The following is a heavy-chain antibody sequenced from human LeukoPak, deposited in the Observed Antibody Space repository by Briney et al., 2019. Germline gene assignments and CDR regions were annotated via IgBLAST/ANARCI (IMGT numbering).Heavy chain of an antibody. CDR2: ISSTSSTI. D-gene: IGHD4-11*01. CDR1: GFTFSSFS. V-gene: IGHV3-48*01. J-gene: IGHJ4*02. Sequence: PGGSLRLSCAASGFTFSSFSMNWVRQAPGKGLEWVSYISSTSSTIYYADSVKGRFTISRDNAKNSLYLQVNSLRAEDTAVYYCARAHPGDYSDFQFDYWGQGTLVTVSS. CDR3: ARAHPGDYSDFQFDY.